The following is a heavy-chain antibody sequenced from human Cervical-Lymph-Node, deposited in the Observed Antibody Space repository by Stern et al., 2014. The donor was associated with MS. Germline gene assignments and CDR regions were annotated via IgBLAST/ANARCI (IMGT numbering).Heavy chain of an antibody. V-gene: IGHV1-46*01. J-gene: IGHJ6*02. CDR2: INPSGGST. Sequence: QVQLVQSGAEVKKPGASVKVSCKAYGYTFTNYYMHWVRQAPGQGLEWIGIINPSGGSTSYVQKFQGRVTMTRDTSTSTVYMELSSLRSEDTAVYYCAREVAGHRLGMMDVWGQGTTVTVSS. CDR1: GYTFTNYY. D-gene: IGHD6-19*01. CDR3: AREVAGHRLGMMDV.